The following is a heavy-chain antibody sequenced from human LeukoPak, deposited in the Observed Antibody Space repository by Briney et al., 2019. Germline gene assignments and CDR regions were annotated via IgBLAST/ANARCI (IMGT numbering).Heavy chain of an antibody. V-gene: IGHV1-2*02. Sequence: ASVKVSCKASGYTVTDYYIHWVRQAPGQGLEWMGWINPNSGGTNYAQKFLGRVTLTRDTSIRTVYMELSNLGSADTAVSYCARDPKGWNGRAFDIWGPGTMVTVSS. CDR3: ARDPKGWNGRAFDI. D-gene: IGHD2-8*01. CDR1: GYTVTDYY. J-gene: IGHJ3*02. CDR2: INPNSGGT.